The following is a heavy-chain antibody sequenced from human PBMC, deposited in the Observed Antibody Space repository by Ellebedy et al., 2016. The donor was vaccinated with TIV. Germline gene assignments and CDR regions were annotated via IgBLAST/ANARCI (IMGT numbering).Heavy chain of an antibody. CDR3: ARSKPNPRIYGMDV. CDR1: GYTFTSYG. J-gene: IGHJ6*02. V-gene: IGHV1-2*02. D-gene: IGHD1-14*01. Sequence: AASVKVSCKASGYTFTSYGISWVRQAPGQGLEWMGWINPNSGGTDYPQKFQGRVTMSRDMSITTAYMELRRVISDDTAVYYCARSKPNPRIYGMDVWGQGTTVTVSS. CDR2: INPNSGGT.